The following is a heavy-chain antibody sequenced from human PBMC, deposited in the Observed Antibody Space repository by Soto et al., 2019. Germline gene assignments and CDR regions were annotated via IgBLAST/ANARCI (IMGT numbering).Heavy chain of an antibody. CDR3: ARGGISVLRFLEWSTAYDWFDP. D-gene: IGHD3-3*01. V-gene: IGHV1-46*01. CDR1: GYTFTSYY. J-gene: IGHJ5*02. CDR2: INPSGGST. Sequence: QVQLVQSGAEVKKPGASVKVSCKASGYTFTSYYMHWVRQAPGQGLEWMGIINPSGGSTSYAQKFQCRATLTRDTSTSTVDMELSSLRAEDTAVYYCARGGISVLRFLEWSTAYDWFDPWGQGTLVTVSS.